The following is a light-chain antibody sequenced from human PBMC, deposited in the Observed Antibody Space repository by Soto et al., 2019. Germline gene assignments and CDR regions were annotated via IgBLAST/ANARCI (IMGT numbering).Light chain of an antibody. CDR2: DAS. J-gene: IGKJ4*01. CDR1: QSVSRY. V-gene: IGKV3-11*01. Sequence: EIVLTQSPVTLSLSPGERATISCRASQSVSRYLAWYQQKPGQAPRLLIYDASNRATGIPARFSGSGSGTDFTLSISSLEPEDFAVYYCQQRSDWPSTFGGGTKVQIK. CDR3: QQRSDWPST.